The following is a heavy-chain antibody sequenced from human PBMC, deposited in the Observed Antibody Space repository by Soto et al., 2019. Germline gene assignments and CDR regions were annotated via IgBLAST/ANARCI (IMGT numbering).Heavy chain of an antibody. CDR3: ARAATGWGNAFDI. CDR1: GGSISSADCY. J-gene: IGHJ3*02. V-gene: IGHV4-30-4*01. Sequence: SETLSLTCIVSGGSISSADCYWSWVRQPPGKGLEWIGYIYYSGSTYYNPSLKSRLTISVDTSKNQFSLKLSSVTAADTAVYYCARAATGWGNAFDIWGQGTMVTVSS. D-gene: IGHD2-15*01. CDR2: IYYSGST.